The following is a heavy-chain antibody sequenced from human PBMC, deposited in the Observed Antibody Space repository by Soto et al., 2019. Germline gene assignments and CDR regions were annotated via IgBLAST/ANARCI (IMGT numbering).Heavy chain of an antibody. CDR1: GYTFTSYY. CDR2: INPSGGST. J-gene: IGHJ6*02. D-gene: IGHD5-12*01. V-gene: IGHV1-46*01. CDR3: ARDGYSGYDYDESRYYYYGMDV. Sequence: ASVKVSCKASGYTFTSYYMHWVRQAPGQGLEWMGIINPSGGSTSYAQKFQGRVTMTRDTSTSTVYMELSSLRSEDTAVYYCARDGYSGYDYDESRYYYYGMDVWGQGTTVTVYS.